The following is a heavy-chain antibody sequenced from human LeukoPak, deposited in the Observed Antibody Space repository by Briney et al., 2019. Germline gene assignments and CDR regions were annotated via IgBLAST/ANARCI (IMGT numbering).Heavy chain of an antibody. CDR3: ARGDGGYPH. D-gene: IGHD5-12*01. CDR2: IYYSGST. J-gene: IGHJ4*02. V-gene: IGHV4-61*01. CDR1: GGSISSGSYY. Sequence: SQTLSLTCTVSGGSISSGSYYWSWIRQPPGKGLEWIGYIYYSGSTNYNPSLKSRVTISVDTSKNQFSLKLSSVTAADTAVYYCARGDGGYPHWGQGTLVTVSS.